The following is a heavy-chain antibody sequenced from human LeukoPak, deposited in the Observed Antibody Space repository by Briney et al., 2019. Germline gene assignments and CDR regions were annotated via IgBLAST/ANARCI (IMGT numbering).Heavy chain of an antibody. V-gene: IGHV3-23*01. D-gene: IGHD1-26*01. CDR3: GMSGDRVPLQDDVFDV. Sequence: GGSLRLSCAASGFTFSKYAMSCVRQAPGKGLEWVSAIGGSGGSTYYADSVKGRFTISRDNSKNTLYLQWSSLQASDTAMYYCGMSGDRVPLQDDVFDVWGQGTMVTVST. CDR2: IGGSGGST. CDR1: GFTFSKYA. J-gene: IGHJ3*01.